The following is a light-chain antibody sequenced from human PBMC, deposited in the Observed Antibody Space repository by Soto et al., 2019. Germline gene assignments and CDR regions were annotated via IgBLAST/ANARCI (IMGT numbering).Light chain of an antibody. V-gene: IGKV3-20*01. CDR2: GVH. J-gene: IGKJ1*01. CDR1: QSVSGSY. Sequence: IGLTQYPGTLSLSPGERATPSFRASQSVSGSYLAWYQQKPGQAPRLLIYGVHSRATGIPDRFSGSGSGTDFTLTISRLDPEDSAVYYCQQYGSSAWTFGQGTKVDIK. CDR3: QQYGSSAWT.